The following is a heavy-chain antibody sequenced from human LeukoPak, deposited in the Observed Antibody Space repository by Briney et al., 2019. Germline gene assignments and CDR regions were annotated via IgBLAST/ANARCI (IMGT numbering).Heavy chain of an antibody. Sequence: GESLKISCKGSGYSFTSYWIGWVRQMPGKGLEWMGIIYPGDSDTRYSPSFQGQVTISADKSISTAYLQWSSLKASDTAMYYCARSVGVQLERLGWFDPWGQGTLVTVSS. D-gene: IGHD1-1*01. J-gene: IGHJ5*02. CDR1: GYSFTSYW. CDR3: ARSVGVQLERLGWFDP. CDR2: IYPGDSDT. V-gene: IGHV5-51*01.